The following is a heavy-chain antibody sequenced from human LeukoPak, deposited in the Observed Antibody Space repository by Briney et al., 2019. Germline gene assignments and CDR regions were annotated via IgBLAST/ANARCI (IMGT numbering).Heavy chain of an antibody. CDR2: IYYSGNT. J-gene: IGHJ4*02. CDR3: ARAVRGLTPYFDY. D-gene: IGHD6-19*01. CDR1: GGSISSGSYF. V-gene: IGHV4-61*01. Sequence: PSETLSLTCTVPGGSISSGSYFWSWIRQPPGKGLEWIGYIYYSGNTNYNPSLKSRVTISVDTSKNQFSLKLSSVTAADTAVYYCARAVRGLTPYFDYWGQGTLVTVSS.